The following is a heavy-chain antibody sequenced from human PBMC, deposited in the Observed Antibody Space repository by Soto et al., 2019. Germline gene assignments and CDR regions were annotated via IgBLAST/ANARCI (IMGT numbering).Heavy chain of an antibody. CDR2: IYYSGRT. J-gene: IGHJ4*02. V-gene: IGHV4-59*01. Sequence: PSETLSLTCTVSGGSIRDYFWTWIRQPPGKGLEWIGYIYYSGRTNYNPSLKSRVSISVDTSKNHFSLQLRSVTAADTAVYYCAKEIVGAPYYFDYWGQGTLVTVSS. CDR1: GGSIRDYF. D-gene: IGHD1-26*01. CDR3: AKEIVGAPYYFDY.